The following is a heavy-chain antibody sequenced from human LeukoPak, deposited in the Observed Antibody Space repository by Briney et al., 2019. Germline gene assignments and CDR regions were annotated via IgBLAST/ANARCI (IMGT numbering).Heavy chain of an antibody. J-gene: IGHJ6*03. CDR3: ARGSTAMVNYYYYYMDV. CDR2: MNPNSGNT. CDR1: GYTFTSYD. D-gene: IGHD5-18*01. Sequence: ASVKVSCKASGYTFTSYDINWVRQATGQGLEWMGWMNPNSGNTGYAQKFQGRVTMTRNTSISTAYMKLSSLRSEDTAVYYCARGSTAMVNYYYYYMDVWGKGTTVTVSS. V-gene: IGHV1-8*01.